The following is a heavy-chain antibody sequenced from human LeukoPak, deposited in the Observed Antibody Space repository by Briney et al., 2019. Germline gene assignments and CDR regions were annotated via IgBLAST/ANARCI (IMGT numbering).Heavy chain of an antibody. CDR1: GYTFTSYD. Sequence: GASVKVSCKAPGYTFTSYDINWVRQATGQGLEWMGWMNPNSGNTGYAQKFQGRVTMTRNTSISTAYMELSSLRSEDTAVYYCAVMYSGSYGPSSNFDYWGQGTLVTVSS. D-gene: IGHD1-26*01. J-gene: IGHJ4*02. CDR3: AVMYSGSYGPSSNFDY. CDR2: MNPNSGNT. V-gene: IGHV1-8*01.